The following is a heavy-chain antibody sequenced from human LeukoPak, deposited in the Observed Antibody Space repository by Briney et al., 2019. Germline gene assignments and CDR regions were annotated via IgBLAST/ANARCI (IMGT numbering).Heavy chain of an antibody. CDR1: GDSISSYY. D-gene: IGHD2-15*01. CDR3: ARGARYCSGGSCLDY. V-gene: IGHV4-59*01. Sequence: KPSETLSLTRIVSGDSISSYYWSWIRQPPGKGLEWIGYIYYSGSTNYNPSLKSRVTISVDTSKNQVSLKLSSVTAADTAVYYCARGARYCSGGSCLDYWGQGTLITVSS. CDR2: IYYSGST. J-gene: IGHJ4*02.